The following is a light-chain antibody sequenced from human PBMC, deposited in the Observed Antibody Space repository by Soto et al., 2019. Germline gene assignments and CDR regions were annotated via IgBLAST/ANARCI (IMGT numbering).Light chain of an antibody. V-gene: IGKV3-11*01. Sequence: EIVLTQSPATLSLSPGERATLSCRASQSVSSYLAWYQQKPGQAPRLLIYDAPNRATGIPARFSGSGSGTDFTLTISSPEPEDAAVYYCQQRNNWPPWTFGQGTKVEIK. CDR2: DAP. J-gene: IGKJ1*01. CDR1: QSVSSY. CDR3: QQRNNWPPWT.